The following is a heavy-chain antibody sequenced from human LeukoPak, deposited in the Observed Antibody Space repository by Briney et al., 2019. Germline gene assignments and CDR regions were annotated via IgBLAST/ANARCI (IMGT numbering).Heavy chain of an antibody. V-gene: IGHV3-74*01. Sequence: GGSLRLSCAASGFIFSDYWMHWVRQAPGKGLVWVARINTDGSTSDYADSVKGRFTISRDNAKNTVYLQMNSLRAEDTAVYHCTRDLVGATSDFWGQGTLVTVSS. CDR2: INTDGSTS. CDR3: TRDLVGATSDF. D-gene: IGHD1-26*01. CDR1: GFIFSDYW. J-gene: IGHJ4*02.